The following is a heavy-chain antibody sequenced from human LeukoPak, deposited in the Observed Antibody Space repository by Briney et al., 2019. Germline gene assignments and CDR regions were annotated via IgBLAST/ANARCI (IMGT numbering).Heavy chain of an antibody. D-gene: IGHD3-10*02. J-gene: IGHJ4*02. CDR2: ITGGGGNK. CDR1: GFTFSSYG. Sequence: GGSLRLSCAASGFTFSSYGMNWVRQAPGKGLEWVSGITGGGGNKYYADSVKGRFTASRDNSKNTLYLQMNSLRAEDTAVYYCAKDSSYVIFDDWGQGTLVTVSS. CDR3: AKDSSYVIFDD. V-gene: IGHV3-23*01.